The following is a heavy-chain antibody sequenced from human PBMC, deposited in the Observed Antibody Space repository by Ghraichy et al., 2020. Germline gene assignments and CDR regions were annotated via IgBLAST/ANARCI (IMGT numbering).Heavy chain of an antibody. CDR1: GGSISSSSYY. CDR2: IYYSGST. Sequence: SQTLSLTCTVSGGSISSSSYYWGWIRQPPGKGLEWIGSIYYSGSTYYNPSLKSRVTISVDTSKNQFSLKLSSVTAADTAVYYCARDPIVVVPAAIAWGQGTLVTVYS. D-gene: IGHD2-2*01. V-gene: IGHV4-39*07. CDR3: ARDPIVVVPAAIA. J-gene: IGHJ4*02.